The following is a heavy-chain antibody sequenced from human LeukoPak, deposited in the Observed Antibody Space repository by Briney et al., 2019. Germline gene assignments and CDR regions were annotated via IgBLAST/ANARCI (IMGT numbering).Heavy chain of an antibody. CDR1: GFTLGSYS. V-gene: IGHV3-48*04. CDR2: ISSSSSPI. J-gene: IGHJ4*02. CDR3: AKDSSGYLDC. D-gene: IGHD3-22*01. Sequence: GGSLRLSCAASGFTLGSYSMNWVRQAPGKGLEWISYISSSSSPIYNEDSVKGRFTISRDNAKNSVYLQMNSLRAEDTAVYYCAKDSSGYLDCWGQGTLVTVSS.